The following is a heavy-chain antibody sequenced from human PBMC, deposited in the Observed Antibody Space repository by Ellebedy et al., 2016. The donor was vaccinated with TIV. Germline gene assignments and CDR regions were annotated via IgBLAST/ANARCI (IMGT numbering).Heavy chain of an antibody. J-gene: IGHJ6*03. V-gene: IGHV4-34*01. CDR1: GGSFSGYY. CDR2: INHSGST. Sequence: SETLSLXXAVYGGSFSGYYWSWIRQPPGKGLEWIGEINHSGSTNYNPSLKSRVTISVDTSKNQFSLKLSSVTAADTAVYYCARAFYCSSTSCYPQQPPRYYYYYMDVWGKGTTVTVSS. CDR3: ARAFYCSSTSCYPQQPPRYYYYYMDV. D-gene: IGHD2-2*01.